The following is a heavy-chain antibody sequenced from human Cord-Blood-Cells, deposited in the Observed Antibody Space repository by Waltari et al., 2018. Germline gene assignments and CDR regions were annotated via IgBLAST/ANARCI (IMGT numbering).Heavy chain of an antibody. D-gene: IGHD3-16*01. CDR2: INPRGGST. J-gene: IGHJ3*02. CDR1: GYTFTSYY. V-gene: IGHV1-46*01. CDR3: ARDPLGGDAFDI. Sequence: QVQLVQSGAEVKKPGASVKVSCKASGYTFTSYYMHWVRQAPGQGLEWMGIINPRGGSTSYEQKFQGRVTMTRDTSTSTVYMELSSLRSEDTAVYYCARDPLGGDAFDIWGQGTMVTVSA.